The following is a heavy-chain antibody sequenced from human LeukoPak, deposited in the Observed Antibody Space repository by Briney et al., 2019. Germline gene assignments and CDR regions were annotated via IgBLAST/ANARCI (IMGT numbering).Heavy chain of an antibody. V-gene: IGHV4-39*07. Sequence: SSETLSLTCTVSGDSISSSSYSWGWIRLPPGKGLEWIGSIYYSGSTYYNPSLKSRVTISVDTSKNQFSLKLSSVTAADTAVYYCARGYCSGGSCYSFYYYYYMDVWGKGTTVTVSS. D-gene: IGHD2-15*01. CDR2: IYYSGST. CDR3: ARGYCSGGSCYSFYYYYYMDV. CDR1: GDSISSSSYS. J-gene: IGHJ6*03.